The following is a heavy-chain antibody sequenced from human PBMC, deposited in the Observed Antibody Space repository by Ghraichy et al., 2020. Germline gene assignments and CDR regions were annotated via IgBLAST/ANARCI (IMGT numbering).Heavy chain of an antibody. CDR3: AKDRHDAAADY. CDR1: GFTFSNHW. CDR2: IKYDGSRT. J-gene: IGHJ4*02. D-gene: IGHD6-13*01. V-gene: IGHV3-74*01. Sequence: GSLRLSCAASGFTFSNHWMHWVRHAPGKGLEWVSRIKYDGSRTNYADSVKGRFTVSRDNAKNTLYLQMNSLRAEDTAVYYCAKDRHDAAADYWGQGTLVTVSS.